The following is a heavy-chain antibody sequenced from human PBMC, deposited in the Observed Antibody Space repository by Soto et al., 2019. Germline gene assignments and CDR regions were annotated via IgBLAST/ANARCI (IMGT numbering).Heavy chain of an antibody. CDR1: GGSISSGGYY. J-gene: IGHJ5*02. Sequence: SETLSLTCTVSGGSISSGGYYWSWIRQHPGKGLEWVGYIYYSGSTYYNPSLKSRVTISVDTSKNQFSLKLSSVTAADTAVYYCARGPAASNWFDPWGQGTLVTVSS. V-gene: IGHV4-31*03. CDR2: IYYSGST. D-gene: IGHD2-2*01. CDR3: ARGPAASNWFDP.